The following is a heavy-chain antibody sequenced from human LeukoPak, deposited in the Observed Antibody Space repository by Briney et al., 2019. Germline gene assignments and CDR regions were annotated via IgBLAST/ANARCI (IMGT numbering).Heavy chain of an antibody. CDR1: GFTFSSYW. Sequence: GGSLRLSCAASGFTFSSYWMHWVRQAPGKGLVWVSRINSDGSSTSYADSVKGRFTISRDNAKNTVYLQMNSLRAEDTAVYYCARESLGAYCGGDCYGWGQGTLVTVSS. V-gene: IGHV3-74*01. D-gene: IGHD2-21*02. J-gene: IGHJ4*02. CDR2: INSDGSST. CDR3: ARESLGAYCGGDCYG.